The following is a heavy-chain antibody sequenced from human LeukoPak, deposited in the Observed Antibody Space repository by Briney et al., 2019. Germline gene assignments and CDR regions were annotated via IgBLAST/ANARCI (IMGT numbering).Heavy chain of an antibody. CDR1: GFTFSSYE. Sequence: GVSLRLSCAASGFTFSSYEMNWVRQAPGKGLEWVSYISSSGSTIYYADSVKGRFTISRDNTKNSLYLQMNSLSAEDTAVYYCARVGKSGWDFDHWGQGTLVTVSS. J-gene: IGHJ4*02. V-gene: IGHV3-48*03. D-gene: IGHD6-19*01. CDR2: ISSSGSTI. CDR3: ARVGKSGWDFDH.